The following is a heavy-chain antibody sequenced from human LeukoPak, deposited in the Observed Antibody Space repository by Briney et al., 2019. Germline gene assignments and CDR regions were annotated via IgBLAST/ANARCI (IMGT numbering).Heavy chain of an antibody. V-gene: IGHV3-7*01. CDR1: GFPFSSYW. D-gene: IGHD1-1*01. CDR3: ARLTGTAGFDY. CDR2: IKQDGSDK. Sequence: QPGGSLRLSCAASGFPFSSYWRSWVRQAPGKGLEWVANIKQDGSDKYYVDSVKGRFTISRDNAKNSLYLQVNSLRADDTAVYYCARLTGTAGFDYWGQGTLVTVSS. J-gene: IGHJ4*02.